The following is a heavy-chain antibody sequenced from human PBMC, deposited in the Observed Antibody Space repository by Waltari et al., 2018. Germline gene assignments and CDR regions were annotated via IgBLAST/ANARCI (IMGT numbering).Heavy chain of an antibody. CDR1: GFTFADYG. D-gene: IGHD6-13*01. Sequence: EVQLVESGGGVVRPGGSLRLSCAASGFTFADYGLILVRQAPGKGLEWVSGINWNGGSTGYADSVKGRFTISRDNAKNSLYLQMNSLRAEDTALYHCARVIAAARNAFDIWGQGTMVTVSS. CDR2: INWNGGST. V-gene: IGHV3-20*01. CDR3: ARVIAAARNAFDI. J-gene: IGHJ3*02.